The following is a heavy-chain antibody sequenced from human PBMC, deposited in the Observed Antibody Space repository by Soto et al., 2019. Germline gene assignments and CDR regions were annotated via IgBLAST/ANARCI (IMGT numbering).Heavy chain of an antibody. J-gene: IGHJ4*02. V-gene: IGHV3-64D*08. D-gene: IGHD4-4*01. CDR3: VKDLLYNNYVEAF. CDR1: GFSFTTYA. Sequence: GGSLRLSCSASGFSFTTYAMHWVRQAPGKGLEYVSEISSNGDATYYTDSVRGRFTASRDNSKNTLYLQMSSLRAEDTAVYYCVKDLLYNNYVEAFWGQGTLVTVSS. CDR2: ISSNGDAT.